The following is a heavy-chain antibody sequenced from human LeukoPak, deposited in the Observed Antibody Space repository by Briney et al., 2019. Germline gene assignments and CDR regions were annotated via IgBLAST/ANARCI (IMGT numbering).Heavy chain of an antibody. CDR3: ARGLDAAAGLANFDY. CDR2: INCYNGNT. CDR1: GYSFSYFG. Sequence: ASAKVSFKASGYSFSYFGINWVRQAPGQGLEWMGWINCYNGNTNYAQKSEGRLTLTTDTATSSVYMELRNLRSDDTAVYYCARGLDAAAGLANFDYWGQGTLVTVSS. V-gene: IGHV1-18*01. D-gene: IGHD6-25*01. J-gene: IGHJ4*02.